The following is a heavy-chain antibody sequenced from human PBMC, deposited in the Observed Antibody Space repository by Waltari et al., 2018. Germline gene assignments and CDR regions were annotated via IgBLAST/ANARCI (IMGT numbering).Heavy chain of an antibody. CDR1: GASISGSRNY. J-gene: IGHJ4*02. V-gene: IGHV4-39*01. D-gene: IGHD3-3*01. Sequence: QMELQESGPRLVKPSETLSLTCTVSGASISGSRNYWPGRRQPPGKNLQWIGSIYYSGTTYYNPSLKGRFAISVDTSRNQFSLNVNSVTAADTGIYYCARQLRFVDWIPRYFDSWGRGTLATVSS. CDR2: IYYSGTT. CDR3: ARQLRFVDWIPRYFDS.